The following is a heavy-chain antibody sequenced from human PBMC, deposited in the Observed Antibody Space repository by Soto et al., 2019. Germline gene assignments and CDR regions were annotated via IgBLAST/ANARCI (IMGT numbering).Heavy chain of an antibody. CDR1: GFTFDDYA. Sequence: EVQLVESGGGLVQPGRSLRLSCAASGFTFDDYAMHWVRQAPGKGLEWVSGISWNVGSIAYADSVKGRFTISRDNAKNSLYLQMNSLRADDTALYYCAKGVAGWYYFDYWGQGTLVTVSS. D-gene: IGHD3-3*01. J-gene: IGHJ4*02. CDR3: AKGVAGWYYFDY. CDR2: ISWNVGSI. V-gene: IGHV3-9*01.